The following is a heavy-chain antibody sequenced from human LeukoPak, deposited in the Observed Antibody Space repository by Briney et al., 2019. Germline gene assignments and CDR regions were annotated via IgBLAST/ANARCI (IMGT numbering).Heavy chain of an antibody. Sequence: PSETLSLTCTVSGGSISNYYWNWIRQPPGKGLEWIGYIYYTGSTNYNPSLKSRVTMSVDTSKNQFSLNLRSVTPADTAVYYCARNLIPEQLVLNFWGQGTLVTVSS. J-gene: IGHJ4*02. D-gene: IGHD6-13*01. CDR2: IYYTGST. CDR3: ARNLIPEQLVLNF. V-gene: IGHV4-59*01. CDR1: GGSISNYY.